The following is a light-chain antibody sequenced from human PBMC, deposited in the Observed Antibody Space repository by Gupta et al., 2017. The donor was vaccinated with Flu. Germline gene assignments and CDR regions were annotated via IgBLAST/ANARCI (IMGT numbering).Light chain of an antibody. CDR2: QAS. J-gene: IGKJ1*01. Sequence: DAVMTQSPLSLPVTLGQPASISCRSSESLVYSDGDSYVSWFHQRPGQSPRRLIYQASNRDSGVPARISGSGSGTDFTLTISRLEAEDVGVYYCMHSTRWPWTFGQGTKVEI. CDR1: ESLVYSDGDSY. V-gene: IGKV2-30*01. CDR3: MHSTRWPWT.